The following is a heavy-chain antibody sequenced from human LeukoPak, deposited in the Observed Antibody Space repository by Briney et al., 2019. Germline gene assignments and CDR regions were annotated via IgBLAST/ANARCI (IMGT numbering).Heavy chain of an antibody. CDR2: IRSKAYGGTT. J-gene: IGHJ4*02. V-gene: IGHV3-49*04. CDR3: TRRVYCSGGSCYDY. D-gene: IGHD2-15*01. CDR1: GFTFGDYA. Sequence: PGGSLRLPCTASGFTFGDYAMSWVRQAPGKGLEWVGFIRSKAYGGTTEYAASVKGRFTISRDDSKSIAYLQMNSLKTEDTAVYYCTRRVYCSGGSCYDYWGQGTLVTVSS.